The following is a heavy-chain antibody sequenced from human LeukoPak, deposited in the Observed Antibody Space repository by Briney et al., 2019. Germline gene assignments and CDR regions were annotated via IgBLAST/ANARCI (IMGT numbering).Heavy chain of an antibody. D-gene: IGHD6-19*01. CDR3: ARDGGPYSSGWYVMDV. Sequence: GGSLRLSCAASGFTFSSYSMNWVRQAPGKGLEWVSSISSSSSYIYYADSVKGRFTISRDNAKNSLYLQMNSLRAEDTAVYYCARDGGPYSSGWYVMDVWGQGTTVTVSS. CDR2: ISSSSSYI. J-gene: IGHJ6*02. V-gene: IGHV3-21*01. CDR1: GFTFSSYS.